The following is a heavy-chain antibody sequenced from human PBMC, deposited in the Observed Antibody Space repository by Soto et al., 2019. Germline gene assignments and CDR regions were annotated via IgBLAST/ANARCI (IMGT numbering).Heavy chain of an antibody. CDR2: IYATGTT. V-gene: IGHV4-4*07. J-gene: IGHJ5*02. D-gene: IGHD1-1*01. Sequence: QVQLQESGPGLVKPSETLSLTCTVSGASISGFYWSWIRKSAGKGLEWIGRIYATGTTDYNPSLNCPVMMAIDTSKKYFSLKLRPVTAAGTAVYYCVCGRTTTLRDWFAPWGQGISVNVSS. CDR1: GASISGFY. CDR3: VCGRTTTLRDWFAP.